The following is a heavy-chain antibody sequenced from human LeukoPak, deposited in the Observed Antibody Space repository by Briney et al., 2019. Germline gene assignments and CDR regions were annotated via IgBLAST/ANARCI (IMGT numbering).Heavy chain of an antibody. CDR3: ARGLNILDY. CDR1: GGSLSGNY. CDR2: GTHDGVT. Sequence: ASETLSLTCAVHGGSLSGNYWSWLRQPPGKGLQWIGQGTHDGVTTYNPSLKSRVTISVDTPRNQASLKVTSLTAADTAVYYCARGLNILDYWGQGTLVTVSS. V-gene: IGHV4-34*01. J-gene: IGHJ4*02.